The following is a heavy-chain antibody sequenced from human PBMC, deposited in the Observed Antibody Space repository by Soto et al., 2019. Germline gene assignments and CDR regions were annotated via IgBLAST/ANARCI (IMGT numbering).Heavy chain of an antibody. Sequence: EVQLLESGGGLVPPGGSLRLSCAASGFTFSSYTMNWVRQAPGKGLEWVSAITSSGGTTYYADSVKGRFTVSRDNSENTPYPQMNSLRAEDTAEYYGAKDRGGRAIFGVVIIDGMDVWGQGTTVTVSS. CDR1: GFTFSSYT. CDR3: AKDRGGRAIFGVVIIDGMDV. V-gene: IGHV3-23*01. D-gene: IGHD3-3*01. J-gene: IGHJ6*02. CDR2: ITSSGGTT.